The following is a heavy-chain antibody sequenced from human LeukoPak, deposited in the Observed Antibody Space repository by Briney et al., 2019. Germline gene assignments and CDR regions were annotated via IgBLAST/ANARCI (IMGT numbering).Heavy chain of an antibody. CDR3: ARVYPALVGAIRGYFDY. V-gene: IGHV3-21*01. J-gene: IGHJ4*02. Sequence: GGSLRLSCAASGFTFSSYSMNWVRQAPGKGLEWVSSISSSSSYIYYADSVKGRFTISRDNAKNSLYLQMNSLRAEDTAVYYCARVYPALVGAIRGYFDYWGQGTLVTVSS. CDR1: GFTFSSYS. CDR2: ISSSSSYI. D-gene: IGHD1-26*01.